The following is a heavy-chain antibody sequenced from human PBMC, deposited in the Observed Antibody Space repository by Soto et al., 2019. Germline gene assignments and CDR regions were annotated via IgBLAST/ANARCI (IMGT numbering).Heavy chain of an antibody. CDR2: INAGNGNT. D-gene: IGHD3-3*01. J-gene: IGHJ6*02. V-gene: IGHV1-3*01. CDR1: GYTFTSYA. CDR3: ASEEWFHYGMDV. Sequence: ASVKVSCKASGYTFTSYAMHWVRQAPGQRLEWMGWINAGNGNTKYSQKFQGRVTITRDTSASTAYMELGSLRSEDTAVYYCASEEWFHYGMDVWGQGTTVTVSS.